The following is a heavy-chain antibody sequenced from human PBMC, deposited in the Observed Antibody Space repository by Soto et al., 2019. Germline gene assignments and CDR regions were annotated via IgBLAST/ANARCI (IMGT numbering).Heavy chain of an antibody. CDR3: VRGGSCRGGSCYPNLDFYGDYEGFVY. CDR1: DFAFSNYG. V-gene: IGHV3-33*01. J-gene: IGHJ4*02. D-gene: IGHD2-15*01. Sequence: QVQLVESGGGVVQPGGSLRLSCVASDFAFSNYGMHWVRQAPGKGLEWVALIWNEGTNKYYGDSVKGRFTVSRDNSRKTLYLQMNSLRADDTGVYYCVRGGSCRGGSCYPNLDFYGDYEGFVYWGQGTLVTVSS. CDR2: IWNEGTNK.